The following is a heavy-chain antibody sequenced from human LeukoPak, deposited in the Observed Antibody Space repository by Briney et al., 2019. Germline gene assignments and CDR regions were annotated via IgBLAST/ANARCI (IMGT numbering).Heavy chain of an antibody. V-gene: IGHV3-23*01. CDR2: ISGSGGST. J-gene: IGHJ4*02. CDR1: GFTFSSYA. CDR3: AKSKLAYCGGDCYSGFDY. D-gene: IGHD2-21*02. Sequence: GGSLRLSCAASGFTFSSYAMSWVRQAPGKGLEWVSAISGSGGSTYYADSVKGRFTISRDNSKNTLYLQMNSLRAEDTAVYYCAKSKLAYCGGDCYSGFDYWGQGTLVTVSS.